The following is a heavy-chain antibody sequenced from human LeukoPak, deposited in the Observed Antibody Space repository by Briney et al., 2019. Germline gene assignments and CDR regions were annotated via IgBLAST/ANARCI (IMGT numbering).Heavy chain of an antibody. CDR3: TGMYDYGDLIPFYY. CDR1: GYTLTGYY. J-gene: IGHJ4*01. V-gene: IGHV1-2*02. D-gene: IGHD4-17*01. Sequence: ASVKVSCKASGYTLTGYYLHWVRQAPGQGLEGMGRINPNNGGTNYAQKFQGRVTITRHTTINTAYMELRRLTSDDTHFYNCTGMYDYGDLIPFYYWGQETLVTVSS. CDR2: INPNNGGT.